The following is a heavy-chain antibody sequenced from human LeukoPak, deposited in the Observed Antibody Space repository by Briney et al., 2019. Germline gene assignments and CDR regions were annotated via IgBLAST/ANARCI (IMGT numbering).Heavy chain of an antibody. CDR2: ISTSGRVI. V-gene: IGHV3-11*04. J-gene: IGHJ4*02. D-gene: IGHD3-10*01. CDR3: ARDYYGSGTNPGY. CDR1: GFTVCSNY. Sequence: GGSLRHSCAASGFTVCSNYMTWIRQAPGKGLDWVSYISTSGRVIYYADSVKSRFTISRDNTKNSLYLQMNSLRVEDTAVYYCARDYYGSGTNPGYWGQGTLVTVSS.